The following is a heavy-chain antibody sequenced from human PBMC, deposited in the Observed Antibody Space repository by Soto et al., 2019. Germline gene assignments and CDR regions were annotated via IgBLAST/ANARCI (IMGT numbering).Heavy chain of an antibody. Sequence: PAETLSRTGTVSGCSISSYYWNWIRQPPGKGLEWIGYISYSGSTNYNPSLKSRVTISVDTSKNQFSLKLSSVTAADTAVYYCARVWGGAFDFWGQGTMVTVSS. D-gene: IGHD3-10*01. CDR1: GCSISSYY. J-gene: IGHJ3*01. V-gene: IGHV4-59*01. CDR3: ARVWGGAFDF. CDR2: ISYSGST.